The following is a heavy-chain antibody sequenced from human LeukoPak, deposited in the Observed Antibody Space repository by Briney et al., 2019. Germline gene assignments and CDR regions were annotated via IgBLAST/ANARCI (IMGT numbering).Heavy chain of an antibody. D-gene: IGHD2/OR15-2a*01. J-gene: IGHJ6*02. Sequence: GRSLRLSCAASGFTFSSYAMHWVRQAPGKGLEWVAVISYDGSNKYYADSVKGRFTISRDNSKNTLYLQMNSLRAEDTAVYYWAKGGGGGNIEHYYYGMDVWGQGTTVTVSS. V-gene: IGHV3-30-3*01. CDR2: ISYDGSNK. CDR1: GFTFSSYA. CDR3: AKGGGGGNIEHYYYGMDV.